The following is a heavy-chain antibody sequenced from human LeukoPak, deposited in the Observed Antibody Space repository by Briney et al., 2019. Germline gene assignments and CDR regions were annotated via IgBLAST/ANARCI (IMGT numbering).Heavy chain of an antibody. Sequence: SETLSLTCIVSGTSVNNYYWSWICQPAGKGLEWIGRIYSSGSTNYNLSLTSRVSISVDKSKNQVSLKLESVTAADTAVSYCARERMGYDTSGRGPRSDSWGQGTLVTVSS. CDR2: IYSSGST. CDR1: GTSVNNYY. V-gene: IGHV4-4*07. D-gene: IGHD3-22*01. J-gene: IGHJ4*02. CDR3: ARERMGYDTSGRGPRSDS.